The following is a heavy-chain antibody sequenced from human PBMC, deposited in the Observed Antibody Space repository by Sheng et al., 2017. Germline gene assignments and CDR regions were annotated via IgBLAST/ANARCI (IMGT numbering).Heavy chain of an antibody. J-gene: IGHJ4*02. CDR2: SIPVGAP. Sequence: QVQLQESGPGLVKAFRRPCPSPALSLVAPSVVTTGAGSGSPPGRDWSGLGVSIPVGAPTTTPPSKSRVTMSVDTSKNQFSLKLSSVTAADTAVYYCARVRGAYGDPGGFDYWGQGTLVTVSS. V-gene: IGHV4-4*07. D-gene: IGHD4-17*01. CDR3: ARVRGAYGDPGGFDY. CDR1: VAPSVVTT.